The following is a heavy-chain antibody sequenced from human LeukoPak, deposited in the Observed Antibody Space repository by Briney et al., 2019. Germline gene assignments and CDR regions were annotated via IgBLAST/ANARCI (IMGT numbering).Heavy chain of an antibody. CDR2: ISADGTT. CDR1: GFTFDKYA. Sequence: GGSLRLSCTASGFTFDKYAMHWVRQRPAKGLEWVSVISADGTTDHADSVKGRFTVSRDNSKESLFLQMNSLRAEDTALYYCATWAFYHGLDVWGQGTPVTVSS. CDR3: ATWAFYHGLDV. D-gene: IGHD1-26*01. J-gene: IGHJ6*02. V-gene: IGHV3-43*02.